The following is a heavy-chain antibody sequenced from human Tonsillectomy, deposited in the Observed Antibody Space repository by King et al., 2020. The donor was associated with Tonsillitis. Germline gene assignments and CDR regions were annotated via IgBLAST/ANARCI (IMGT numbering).Heavy chain of an antibody. J-gene: IGHJ6*02. CDR1: GYIFTSYW. CDR3: ARRDSDTLTDNYHGRAV. Sequence: VQLVESGAEVKKPGESLRISCKGSGYIFTSYWISWVRQMPGKGLEWMGRIDPGDSYTNYSPSFQGHVTISTDTSISTACLEWSSLKASDTATYYCARRDSDTLTDNYHGRAVGGQGPPVTVSS. D-gene: IGHD3-9*01. CDR2: IDPGDSYT. V-gene: IGHV5-10-1*03.